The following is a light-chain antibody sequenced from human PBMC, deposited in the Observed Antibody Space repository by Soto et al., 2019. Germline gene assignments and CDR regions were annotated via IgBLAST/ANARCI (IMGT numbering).Light chain of an antibody. CDR2: KAS. CDR3: QQYSRYSFT. Sequence: DIPMTQSPSTLSASVGDRVTITCRASQSISSWLAWYQQKPGKAPKLLIYKASSLESGVPSRFSGSGSGTEFTLTISSLQPDDFATYYCQQYSRYSFTFGPGTKVEI. J-gene: IGKJ3*01. V-gene: IGKV1-5*03. CDR1: QSISSW.